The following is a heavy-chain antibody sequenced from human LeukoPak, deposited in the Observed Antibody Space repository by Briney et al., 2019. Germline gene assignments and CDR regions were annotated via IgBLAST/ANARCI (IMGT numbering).Heavy chain of an antibody. CDR1: GVTFSSYA. CDR3: AREPYYYESSGYYLRYYFDY. V-gene: IGHV3-23*01. Sequence: GRSLRLSCAASGVTFSSYAMTWVRQAPDKGLEWVSAIRGSGGSSYYADSAKGRFTIHRDHSKNTLYLQMNSLRAEDTDVYYCAREPYYYESSGYYLRYYFDYWGQGTRVTVSS. J-gene: IGHJ4*02. D-gene: IGHD3-22*01. CDR2: IRGSGGSS.